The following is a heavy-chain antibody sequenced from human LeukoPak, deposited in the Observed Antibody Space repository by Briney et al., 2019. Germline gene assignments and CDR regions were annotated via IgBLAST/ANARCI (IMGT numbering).Heavy chain of an antibody. V-gene: IGHV3-23*01. CDR3: AKDPPPLQTPAIAVAGTYGHY. CDR2: ISGSGGST. Sequence: PGGSLRLSCAASGFTFSSYGMHWVRQAPGKGLEWVSAISGSGGSTYYADSVKGRFTISRDNSKNTLYLQMNSLRAEDTAVYYCAKDPPPLQTPAIAVAGTYGHYWGQGTLVTVSS. CDR1: GFTFSSYG. D-gene: IGHD6-19*01. J-gene: IGHJ4*02.